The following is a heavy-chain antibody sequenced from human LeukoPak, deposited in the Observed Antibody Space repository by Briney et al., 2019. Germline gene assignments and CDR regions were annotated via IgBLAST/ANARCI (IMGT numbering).Heavy chain of an antibody. D-gene: IGHD2-21*02. CDR1: GFTFSSHA. J-gene: IGHJ4*02. Sequence: GGPLRLSCAASGFTFSSHAMHWVRQAPGKGLEYVSTISGNGGSTYYANSVKGRFTISRDNSRNTLYLQMGSLKAEDLAVYYCARALGGKHIVVVTATFFDCWGQGTLVTVSS. V-gene: IGHV3-64*01. CDR3: ARALGGKHIVVVTATFFDC. CDR2: ISGNGGST.